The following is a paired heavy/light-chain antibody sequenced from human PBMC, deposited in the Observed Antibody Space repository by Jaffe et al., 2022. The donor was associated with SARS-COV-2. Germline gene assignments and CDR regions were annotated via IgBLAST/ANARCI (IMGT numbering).Heavy chain of an antibody. J-gene: IGHJ4*02. CDR1: GFIFSSYT. D-gene: IGHD2-21*02. V-gene: IGHV3-48*02. CDR2: MSAGSGSDI. CDR3: ATHAQYCGGDCYYDY. Sequence: VQLVESGGGLIQPGGSLRLSCAASGFIFSSYTMNWVRQAPGKGLEWVSYMSAGSGSDIYYADSVKGRFTISRDNAKNSLYLQMNSLRDEDTGVYYCATHAQYCGGDCYYDYWGQGTLVTVSS.
Light chain of an antibody. CDR3: QQRFNWPKT. CDR2: DAS. Sequence: EIVLTQSPVTLSLSPGQRATLSCRASQSVSGNLAWYQQKPGRAPRLLIYDASNRATGIPARFSGSGSGTDFTLTISTLEPEDFGVYYCQQRFNWPKTFGQGTKLEI. CDR1: QSVSGN. J-gene: IGKJ2*01. V-gene: IGKV3-11*01.